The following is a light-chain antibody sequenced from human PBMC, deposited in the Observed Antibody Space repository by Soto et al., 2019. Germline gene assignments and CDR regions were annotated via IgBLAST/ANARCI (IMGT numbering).Light chain of an antibody. CDR2: KDT. J-gene: IGLJ3*02. V-gene: IGLV3-25*03. Sequence: SYELTQSPSVSVSPGQTARITCSGDALPKQYAYWYQQKPGQAPVLVIYKDTERPSGIPERFSGSNSGTTVTLTISAVQAEDEADYYRQSADSSATYVVFGGGTKLTVL. CDR1: ALPKQY. CDR3: QSADSSATYVV.